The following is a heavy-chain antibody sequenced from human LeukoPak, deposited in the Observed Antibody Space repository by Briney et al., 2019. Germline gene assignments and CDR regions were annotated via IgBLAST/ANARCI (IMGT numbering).Heavy chain of an antibody. CDR3: ARSPENYDVLTGYYGWYFDL. CDR2: INSDGRTT. D-gene: IGHD3-9*01. V-gene: IGHV3-74*01. J-gene: IGHJ2*01. Sequence: PGGSLRLSCATPGFTFTNYWMVWVRQAPGKGLVRVSRINSDGRTTNYADSVKGRFTISRDNAKNTLYLQMKSLRAEDTAVYYCARSPENYDVLTGYYGWYFDLWGRGTLVTVSS. CDR1: GFTFTNYW.